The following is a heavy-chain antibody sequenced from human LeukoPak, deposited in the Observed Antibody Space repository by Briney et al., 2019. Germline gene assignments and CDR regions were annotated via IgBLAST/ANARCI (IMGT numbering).Heavy chain of an antibody. V-gene: IGHV3-23*01. Sequence: GSLRLSCAASGFTFDNYALSWVLQAPEQGLEWISTITGTGGGTYYADSVKGRFTISRDNSKNTLSLQMNSLRPDDTAIYYCAKGMEWLVQSFDYWGQGTLVTVSS. CDR3: AKGMEWLVQSFDY. J-gene: IGHJ4*02. CDR1: GFTFDNYA. CDR2: ITGTGGGT. D-gene: IGHD6-19*01.